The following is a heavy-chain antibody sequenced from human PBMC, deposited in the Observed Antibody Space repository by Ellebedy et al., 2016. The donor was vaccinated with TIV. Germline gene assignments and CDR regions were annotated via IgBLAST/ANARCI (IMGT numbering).Heavy chain of an antibody. D-gene: IGHD3-16*01. CDR2: LNRDGSRS. Sequence: PGGSLRLSCSASGFDFRGFSMHWIRQRPGKGLEWVCLLNRDGSRSFYGYSFEGRFAISRQNSESSLYLEMRALSNDDTAIYYCVKERFGTRWVSFDAWGRGTMVTVSS. CDR1: GFDFRGFS. V-gene: IGHV3-43*01. CDR3: VKERFGTRWVSFDA. J-gene: IGHJ3*01.